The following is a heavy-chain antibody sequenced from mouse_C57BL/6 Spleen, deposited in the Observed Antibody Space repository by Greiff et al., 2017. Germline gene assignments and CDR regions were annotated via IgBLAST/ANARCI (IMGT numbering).Heavy chain of an antibody. V-gene: IGHV1-62-2*01. J-gene: IGHJ1*03. CDR2: FYPGSGSI. CDR3: ARHDYYGSSYPSYWYFDV. D-gene: IGHD1-1*01. CDR1: GYTFTEYT. Sequence: VQLQESGAELVKPGASVKLSCKASGYTFTEYTIHWVKQRSGQGLEWIGWFYPGSGSIKYNEKFKDKATFTADKSSSTVYMELSRLTSEDSAVYFCARHDYYGSSYPSYWYFDVWGTGTTVTVSS.